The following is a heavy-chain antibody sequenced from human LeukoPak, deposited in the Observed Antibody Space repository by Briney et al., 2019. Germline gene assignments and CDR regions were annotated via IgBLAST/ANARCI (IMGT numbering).Heavy chain of an antibody. Sequence: SETLSLTCTVSGGSISSYYWSWIRQPPGKGLEWIGSIYHSGSTYYNPSLKSRVTISVDTSKNQFSLKLSSVTAADTAVYYCASTGHCSGGSCYLYYYYYGMDVWGQGTTVTVSS. CDR2: IYHSGST. CDR1: GGSISSYY. D-gene: IGHD2-15*01. V-gene: IGHV4-59*08. J-gene: IGHJ6*02. CDR3: ASTGHCSGGSCYLYYYYYGMDV.